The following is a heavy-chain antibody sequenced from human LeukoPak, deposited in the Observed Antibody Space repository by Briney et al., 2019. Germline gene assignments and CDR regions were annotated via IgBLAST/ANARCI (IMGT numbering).Heavy chain of an antibody. CDR3: ARDEPLIRGVIAY. V-gene: IGHV3-33*01. Sequence: QTGGSLRLSCAASGFTFSSYGMHWVRQAPGKGLEWVAVIWYDGSNKYYADSVKGRFTISRDNAKNSLYLQMNSLRAEDTAVYYCARDEPLIRGVIAYWGQGTLVTVSS. D-gene: IGHD3-10*01. CDR2: IWYDGSNK. J-gene: IGHJ4*02. CDR1: GFTFSSYG.